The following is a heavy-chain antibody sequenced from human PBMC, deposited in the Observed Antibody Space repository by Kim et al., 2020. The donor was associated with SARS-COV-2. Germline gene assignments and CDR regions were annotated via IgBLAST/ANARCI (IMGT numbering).Heavy chain of an antibody. CDR3: ARDPYGDYVDS. V-gene: IGHV3-7*03. D-gene: IGHD4-17*01. CDR1: GFTFSSYW. Sequence: GGSLRLSCAASGFTFSSYWMSWVRQAPGKGLEWVANIKQDGSEKYYVDSVKGRFTISRNNAKKSLYLQMNSLRAEDTAVYYCARDPYGDYVDSWGQGTLVTVSS. J-gene: IGHJ4*02. CDR2: IKQDGSEK.